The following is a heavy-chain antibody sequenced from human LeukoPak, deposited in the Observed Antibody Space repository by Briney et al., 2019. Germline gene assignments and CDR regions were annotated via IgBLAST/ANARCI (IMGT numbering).Heavy chain of an antibody. J-gene: IGHJ5*02. CDR1: GYSIGSGYD. CDR2: IHFSGAS. V-gene: IGHV4-38-2*02. CDR3: ARDWSGGPIDL. Sequence: SETLSLTCSVSGYSIGSGYDWGWIRQSLERGLEWIASIHFSGASYYNPSLKSRVTITVDTSKNKVSLKLTAMTAADTAVYYCARDWSGGPIDLWGQGTQVTVSS. D-gene: IGHD3-3*01.